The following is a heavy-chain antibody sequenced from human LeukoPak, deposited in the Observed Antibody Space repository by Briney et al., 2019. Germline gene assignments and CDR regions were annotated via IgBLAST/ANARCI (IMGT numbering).Heavy chain of an antibody. V-gene: IGHV3-30*02. CDR1: GFTFGNHG. J-gene: IGHJ5*02. CDR3: SKDLTSDFGGDLDP. CDR2: ITFDGSHK. Sequence: GGSLRLSCAASGFTFGNHGMHWVRQAPGKGLEWVALITFDGSHKYYADFVKGRFTISRDNCKSTVYLQMNSLRAEDTAVYYCSKDLTSDFGGDLDPWGQGTLVTVSS. D-gene: IGHD3-10*01.